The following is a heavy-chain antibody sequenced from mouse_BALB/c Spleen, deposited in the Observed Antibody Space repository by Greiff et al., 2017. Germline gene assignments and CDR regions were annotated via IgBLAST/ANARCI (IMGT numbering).Heavy chain of an antibody. V-gene: IGHV14-4*02. CDR3: NPYGSSYVRYFDV. D-gene: IGHD1-1*01. J-gene: IGHJ1*01. Sequence: EVQLQQSGAELVRSGASVKLSCTASGFNIKDYYMHWVKQRPEQGLEWIGWIDPENGDTEYAPKFQGKATMTADTSSNTAYLQLSSLTSEDTAVYYCNPYGSSYVRYFDVWGAGTTVTVSS. CDR1: GFNIKDYY. CDR2: IDPENGDT.